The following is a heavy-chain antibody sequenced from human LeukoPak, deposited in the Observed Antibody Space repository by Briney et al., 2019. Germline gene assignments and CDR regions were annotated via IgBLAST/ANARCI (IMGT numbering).Heavy chain of an antibody. CDR3: ARVGATTVRYYYYYMDV. J-gene: IGHJ6*03. D-gene: IGHD1-26*01. CDR1: GGSISSYY. Sequence: SETMSLTCTVSGGSISSYYWSWIRQPPGKGLEWIGNIYYSGSTNYNPSLKSRVTISVDTSKNQFSLKLSSVTAADTAVYYCARVGATTVRYYYYYMDVWGKGTTVTISS. CDR2: IYYSGST. V-gene: IGHV4-59*01.